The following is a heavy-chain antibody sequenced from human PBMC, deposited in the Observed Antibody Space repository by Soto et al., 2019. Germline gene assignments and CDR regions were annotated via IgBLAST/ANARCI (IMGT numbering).Heavy chain of an antibody. CDR2: IKQDGSEK. Sequence: GGSLRLSCAASGFTFSSYWMSWVRQAPGKGLEWVANIKQDGSEKYYVDSVKGRFTISRDNAKNSLYLQMNSLRAADMAVYYCASLAAIASADDFFDNWGQGTMVTVSS. D-gene: IGHD6-13*01. J-gene: IGHJ3*02. CDR1: GFTFSSYW. V-gene: IGHV3-7*01. CDR3: ASLAAIASADDFFDN.